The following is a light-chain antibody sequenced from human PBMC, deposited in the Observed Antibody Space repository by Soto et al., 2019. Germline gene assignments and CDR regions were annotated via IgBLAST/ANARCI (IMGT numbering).Light chain of an antibody. CDR2: EVI. CDR1: DSDVGGYNF. Sequence: QSALTQPPSASGSPGQSVTISCTGTDSDVGGYNFVSWYQQPPGEGPKLIIYEVIKRPSGVPDRFSGSKSGNTASLTVSGLRAEDEADYYCSSYSGSDNFVLFGGGTKVTVL. J-gene: IGLJ2*01. CDR3: SSYSGSDNFVL. V-gene: IGLV2-8*01.